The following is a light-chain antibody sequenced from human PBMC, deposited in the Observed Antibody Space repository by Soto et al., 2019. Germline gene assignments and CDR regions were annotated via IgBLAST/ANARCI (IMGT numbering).Light chain of an antibody. V-gene: IGKV3-15*01. J-gene: IGKJ1*01. CDR3: QQYNNWPPDRT. Sequence: EIVMTQSPATLSVSPGERATLSCRASQSVGSNLAWYQQKPGQAPRLLIYGASTRATGIPARFSGSGSGTEFTLTISSLQSEYFASYFCQQYNNWPPDRTFGQGTKVEIK. CDR1: QSVGSN. CDR2: GAS.